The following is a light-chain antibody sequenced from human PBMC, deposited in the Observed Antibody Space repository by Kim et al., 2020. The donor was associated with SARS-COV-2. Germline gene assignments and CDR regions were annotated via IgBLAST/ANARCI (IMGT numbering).Light chain of an antibody. V-gene: IGLV3-21*04. Sequence: SYELTQPPSVSVAPGKTARITCGGNNIGSKSVHWYQQKPGQAPVLVIYYDSDRPSGIPERFSGSNSGNTATLTISRVEAGDEAEYYCQAWDSSSDYRVFG. CDR3: QAWDSSSDYRV. CDR2: YDS. J-gene: IGLJ2*01. CDR1: NIGSKS.